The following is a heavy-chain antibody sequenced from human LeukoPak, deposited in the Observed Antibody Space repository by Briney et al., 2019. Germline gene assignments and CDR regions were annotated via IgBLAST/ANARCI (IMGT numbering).Heavy chain of an antibody. Sequence: GRSLRLSCAASGFTFSSYAMSWVRQAPGKGLEWVSAISGSGGSTYYADSVKGRFTISRDNSKNTLYLQMNSLRAEDTAVYYCAKDGEVRYYYDSSGYYSDYWGQGTLVTVSS. CDR1: GFTFSSYA. V-gene: IGHV3-23*01. J-gene: IGHJ4*02. CDR3: AKDGEVRYYYDSSGYYSDY. CDR2: ISGSGGST. D-gene: IGHD3-22*01.